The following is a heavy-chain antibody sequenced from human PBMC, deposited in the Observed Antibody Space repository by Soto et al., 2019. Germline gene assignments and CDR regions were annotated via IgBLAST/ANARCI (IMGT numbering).Heavy chain of an antibody. D-gene: IGHD5-18*01. Sequence: QLQLQESGPGLVKPSETLSLTCTVSGGSISSSSYYWGWIRQPPGKGLEWIGSIYYSGSTYYNPSLKSRVTISVDXXMXQXXLKLSSVTAADTAVYYCAARGYSYGDYYYYYGMDVWGQGTTVTVSS. CDR2: IYYSGST. CDR3: AARGYSYGDYYYYYGMDV. J-gene: IGHJ6*02. V-gene: IGHV4-39*01. CDR1: GGSISSSSYY.